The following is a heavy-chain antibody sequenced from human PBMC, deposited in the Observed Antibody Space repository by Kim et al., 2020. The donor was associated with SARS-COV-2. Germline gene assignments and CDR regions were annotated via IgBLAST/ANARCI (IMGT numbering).Heavy chain of an antibody. CDR3: ARGVGSGGSYNFDY. Sequence: SETLSLTCAVYGGSFSGYYWSWIRQPPGKGLEWIGEINHSGSTNYNPSLKSRVTISVDTSKNQFSLKLSSVTAADTAVYYCARGVGSGGSYNFDYWGQGTLVTVSS. D-gene: IGHD2-15*01. CDR2: INHSGST. V-gene: IGHV4-34*01. CDR1: GGSFSGYY. J-gene: IGHJ4*02.